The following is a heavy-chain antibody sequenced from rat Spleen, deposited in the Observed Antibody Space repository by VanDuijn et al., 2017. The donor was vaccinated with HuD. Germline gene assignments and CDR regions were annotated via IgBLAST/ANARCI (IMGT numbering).Heavy chain of an antibody. CDR1: GFTFSNYG. CDR3: ATDPVSGSTEGID. V-gene: IGHV5-19*01. CDR2: ISPSGGST. D-gene: IGHD1-11*01. Sequence: EVQLVESGGGLVQPGRSLKLSCAASGFTFSNYGMHWIRQAPTKGLEWVASISPSGGSTYYRDSVKGRFTISRDNAKSTLYLQMDSLRSEDTATYYCATDPVSGSTEGIDWGQGVMVTVSS. J-gene: IGHJ2*01.